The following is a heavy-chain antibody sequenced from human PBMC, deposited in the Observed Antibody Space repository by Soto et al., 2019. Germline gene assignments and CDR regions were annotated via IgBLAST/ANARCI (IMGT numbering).Heavy chain of an antibody. J-gene: IGHJ6*03. D-gene: IGHD2-2*01. CDR2: ITGSGGST. Sequence: PGGSLRLSCAASGFTFSSYAMSCVRQAPGKGLEWVSAITGSGGSTYYADSVKGRFTISRDNSKNTLYLQMNSLRAEDTAVYYCARVGCSSSSCSGYYYYYYMDVWGKGTTVTVSS. CDR1: GFTFSSYA. CDR3: ARVGCSSSSCSGYYYYYYMDV. V-gene: IGHV3-23*01.